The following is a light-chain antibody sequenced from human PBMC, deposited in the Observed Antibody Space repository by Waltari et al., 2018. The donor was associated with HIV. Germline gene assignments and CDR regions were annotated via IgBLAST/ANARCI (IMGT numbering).Light chain of an antibody. CDR2: DTG. CDR1: SPNIGSMS. Sequence: QSVLTQPPSVSVAPGQKVTISCPGSSPNIGSMSAFCHQQLTATAPKLLIFDTGERPSGITDRFSGSKSGTSATLGITGLQTGDEADYYCGTWDSSLSALVFGGGTKLTVL. J-gene: IGLJ2*01. V-gene: IGLV1-51*01. CDR3: GTWDSSLSALV.